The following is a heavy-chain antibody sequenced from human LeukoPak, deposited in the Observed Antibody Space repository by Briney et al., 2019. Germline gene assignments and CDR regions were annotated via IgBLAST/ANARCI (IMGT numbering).Heavy chain of an antibody. CDR2: ISSSGSTI. V-gene: IGHV3-11*01. Sequence: GGSLRLSCAASGFTFSDYYMSWIRQAPGKGLEWVPYISSSGSTIYYADSVKGRFTISRDNAKNSLYLQMNSLRAEDTAVYYCARARHLSWTRTEQLFDYWGQGTLVTVSS. D-gene: IGHD6-13*01. J-gene: IGHJ4*02. CDR3: ARARHLSWTRTEQLFDY. CDR1: GFTFSDYY.